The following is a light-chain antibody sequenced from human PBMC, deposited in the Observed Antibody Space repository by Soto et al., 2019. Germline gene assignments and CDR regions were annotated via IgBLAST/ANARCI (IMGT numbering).Light chain of an antibody. Sequence: QSALTQPASVSGSPGQSITISCTGTSSDVGTYNLVSWYQQQPGKAPKLMIYEGSKRPSGVSNRFSGSKSGNMASLTISGLQAEDEADYYCCSYAGVNTYVFGTGTKVTVL. V-gene: IGLV2-23*01. CDR3: CSYAGVNTYV. J-gene: IGLJ1*01. CDR2: EGS. CDR1: SSDVGTYNL.